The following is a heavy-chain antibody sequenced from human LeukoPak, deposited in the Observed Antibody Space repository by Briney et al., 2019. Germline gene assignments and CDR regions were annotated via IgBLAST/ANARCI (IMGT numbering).Heavy chain of an antibody. CDR2: IHPSGRT. D-gene: IGHD2-21*02. CDR1: GASISSDKW. Sequence: SETLSLTCVVSGASISSDKWWTWVRQTPGKGLEWIGEIHPSGRTSYKPSLKSRVSMSVDRSKNQFSLKMTSVTAADTAFYYCARGGDWKFDYWGQGALVTVSS. J-gene: IGHJ4*02. V-gene: IGHV4-4*02. CDR3: ARGGDWKFDY.